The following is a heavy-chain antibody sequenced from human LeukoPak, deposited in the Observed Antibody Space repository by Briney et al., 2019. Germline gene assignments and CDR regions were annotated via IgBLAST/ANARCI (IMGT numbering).Heavy chain of an antibody. Sequence: GRSLRLSCAASGFTFSSYGMHWVRQAPGKGLEWVAVISYDGSNKYYADSVKGRFTISRDNSKNTLYLQMNSLRAEDTAVYYCAKDMRIAAAGFDYSGQGTLVTVSS. CDR3: AKDMRIAAAGFDY. CDR1: GFTFSSYG. D-gene: IGHD6-13*01. V-gene: IGHV3-30*18. CDR2: ISYDGSNK. J-gene: IGHJ4*02.